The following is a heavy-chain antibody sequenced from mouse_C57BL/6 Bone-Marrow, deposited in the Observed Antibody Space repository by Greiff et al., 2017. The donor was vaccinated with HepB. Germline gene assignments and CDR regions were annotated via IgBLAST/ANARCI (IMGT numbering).Heavy chain of an antibody. Sequence: EVHLVESGGGLVKPGGSLKLSCAASGFTFSDYGMHWVRQAPEKGLEWVAYISSGSSTIYYADTVKGRFTISRDNAKNTLFLQMTSLRSEDTAMYYCARDSNYSYWGQGTLVTVSA. V-gene: IGHV5-17*01. CDR2: ISSGSSTI. J-gene: IGHJ3*01. D-gene: IGHD2-5*01. CDR1: GFTFSDYG. CDR3: ARDSNYSY.